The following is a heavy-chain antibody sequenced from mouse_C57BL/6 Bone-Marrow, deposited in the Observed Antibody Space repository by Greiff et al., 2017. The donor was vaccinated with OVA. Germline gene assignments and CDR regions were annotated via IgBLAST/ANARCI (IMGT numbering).Heavy chain of an antibody. V-gene: IGHV1-55*01. CDR3: AREGGYDGYFDY. J-gene: IGHJ2*01. CDR2: IYPGSGST. Sequence: QVQLQQPGAELVKPGASVKMSCKASGYTFTSYWITWVKQRPGQGLEWIGDIYPGSGSTNYNEKFKSKATLTVDTSSSTAYMQLSSLTSEDSAVYYCAREGGYDGYFDYWGQGTTLTVSS. CDR1: GYTFTSYW. D-gene: IGHD2-2*01.